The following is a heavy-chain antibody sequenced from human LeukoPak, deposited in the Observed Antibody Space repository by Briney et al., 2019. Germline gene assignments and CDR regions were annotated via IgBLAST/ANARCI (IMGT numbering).Heavy chain of an antibody. CDR3: ASDVLDAFDI. J-gene: IGHJ3*02. D-gene: IGHD6-6*01. Sequence: SETLSLTSTVSGGSISSYYWSWIRQPPGKGLEWIGYIYYSGSTNYNPSLKSRVTISVDTSKNQFSLKLSSVTAADTAVYYCASDVLDAFDIWGQGTMVTVSS. V-gene: IGHV4-59*08. CDR2: IYYSGST. CDR1: GGSISSYY.